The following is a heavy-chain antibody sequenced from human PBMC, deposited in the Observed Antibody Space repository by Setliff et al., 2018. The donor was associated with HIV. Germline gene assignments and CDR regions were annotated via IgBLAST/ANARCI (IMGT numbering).Heavy chain of an antibody. CDR1: GCTFDTYD. J-gene: IGHJ4*02. V-gene: IGHV1-8*02. CDR3: ARGDSGSYFGAHFDY. D-gene: IGHD1-26*01. CDR2: VNPNSGKT. Sequence: ASVKVSCKASGCTFDTYDMNWVRQATGQGLEWLGWVNPNSGKTGYAQKFQGRITVTRETTTNTVYMELSSLTAEDTAEYFCARGDSGSYFGAHFDYWGQGTLVTVSS.